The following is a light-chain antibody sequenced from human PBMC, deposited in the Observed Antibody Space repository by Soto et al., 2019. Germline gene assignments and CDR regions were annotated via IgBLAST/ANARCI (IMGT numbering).Light chain of an antibody. Sequence: EIVLTQSPATLSLSPGERATLSCRASQSVNNYLAWYQQKPGQAPGLLIHDASHRATGIPARFSGSGSGTDFTLTISSLEPEDFAVYYCQHRSGFTFGPGTKVDIK. V-gene: IGKV3-11*01. CDR3: QHRSGFT. J-gene: IGKJ3*01. CDR1: QSVNNY. CDR2: DAS.